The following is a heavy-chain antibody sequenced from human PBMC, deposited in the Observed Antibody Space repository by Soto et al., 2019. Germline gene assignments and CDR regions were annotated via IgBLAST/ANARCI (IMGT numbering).Heavy chain of an antibody. CDR1: GFTFSSYA. D-gene: IGHD3-16*02. CDR3: ARGFSLAHFDY. J-gene: IGHJ4*02. Sequence: QVQLVESGGGVVQPGRSLRLSCAASGFTFSSYAMHWVRQAPGKGLEWVVVISYDGSNKYYADSVKGRFTISRDNSKNTLYMQMNSLRAEDTAVYYCARGFSLAHFDYWGQGTLVTVSS. CDR2: ISYDGSNK. V-gene: IGHV3-30-3*01.